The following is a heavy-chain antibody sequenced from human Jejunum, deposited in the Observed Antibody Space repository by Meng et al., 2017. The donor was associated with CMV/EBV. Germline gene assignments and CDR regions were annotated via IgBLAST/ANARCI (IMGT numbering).Heavy chain of an antibody. CDR2: ISSHGSSI. J-gene: IGHJ4*02. CDR1: GLTLSEYY. Sequence: SCVTSGLTLSEYYMGWIRQAPGKGLEWVSYISSHGSSIYYADSVKGRFTVSRDNAKNSVYLQMNSLRAEDAAVYYCARNWGPIDYWGQGTLVTVSS. CDR3: ARNWGPIDY. V-gene: IGHV3-11*01. D-gene: IGHD7-27*01.